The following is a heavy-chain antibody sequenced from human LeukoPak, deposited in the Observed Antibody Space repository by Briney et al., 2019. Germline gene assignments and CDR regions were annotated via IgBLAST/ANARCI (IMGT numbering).Heavy chain of an antibody. CDR1: GYTFTSYY. CDR2: INPSGGST. J-gene: IGHJ4*02. CDR3: ARSRDLFDY. V-gene: IGHV1-46*01. Sequence: ASVKVSCKASGYTFTSYYIRWVRQAPGQGLEWMGIINPSGGSTSSAQKFQGRVTMTRDTSTNTVYMELSSLRSDDTAVYYCARSRDLFDYWGQGTLVTVSS.